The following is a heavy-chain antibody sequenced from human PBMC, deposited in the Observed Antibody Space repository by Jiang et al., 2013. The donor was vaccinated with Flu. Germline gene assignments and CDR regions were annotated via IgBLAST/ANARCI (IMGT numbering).Heavy chain of an antibody. J-gene: IGHJ4*02. D-gene: IGHD4-17*01. CDR3: AREKVTTRAGYYY. CDR2: IIPXFGTA. V-gene: IGHV1-69*01. Sequence: EWMGGIIPXFGTANYAQKFQGRVTITADESTSTAYMELSSLRSEDTAVYYCAREKVTTRAGYYYWGQGTLVTVSS.